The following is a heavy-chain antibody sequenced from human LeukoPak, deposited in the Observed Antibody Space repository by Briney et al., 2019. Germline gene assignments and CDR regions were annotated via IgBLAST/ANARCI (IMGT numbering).Heavy chain of an antibody. D-gene: IGHD6-13*01. CDR2: IIPIFGTA. CDR1: GYTFTGYY. J-gene: IGHJ6*03. V-gene: IGHV1-69*06. CDR3: ARAPHSSMDYMDV. Sequence: ASVKVSCKASGYTFTGYYMHWVRQAPGQGLEWMGGIIPIFGTANYAQKFQGRVTITADKSTSTAYMELSSLRSEDTAVYYCARAPHSSMDYMDVWGKGTTVTVSS.